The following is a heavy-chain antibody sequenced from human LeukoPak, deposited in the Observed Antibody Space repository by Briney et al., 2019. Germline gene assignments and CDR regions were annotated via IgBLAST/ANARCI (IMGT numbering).Heavy chain of an antibody. CDR1: GGSISSSSYY. D-gene: IGHD6-19*01. CDR2: IYYSGST. Sequence: SETLSLTCTVSGGSISSSSYYWGWIRQPPGKGLEWIGSIYYSGSTYYNPSLKGRVTISVDTSKNQFSLKLNSVTAADTAMYYCARVGQWQYYFDYWGQGTQVTVSS. CDR3: ARVGQWQYYFDY. V-gene: IGHV4-39*07. J-gene: IGHJ4*02.